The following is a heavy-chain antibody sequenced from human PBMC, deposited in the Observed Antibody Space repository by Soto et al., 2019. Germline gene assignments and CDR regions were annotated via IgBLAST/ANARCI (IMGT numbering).Heavy chain of an antibody. D-gene: IGHD2-2*01. CDR3: TTGIVVVPAAILAFYDY. Sequence: GGSLRLSCAASGFTFSNAWMSWVRQAPGKGLEWVGRIKSKTDGGTTDYAAPVKGRFTISRDDSKNTLYLQMNSLKTEDTAVYYCTTGIVVVPAAILAFYDYWGQGTLVTVSS. J-gene: IGHJ4*02. CDR2: IKSKTDGGTT. V-gene: IGHV3-15*01. CDR1: GFTFSNAW.